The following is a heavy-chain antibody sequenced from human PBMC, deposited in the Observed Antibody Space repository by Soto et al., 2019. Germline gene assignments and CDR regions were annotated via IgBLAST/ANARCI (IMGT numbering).Heavy chain of an antibody. J-gene: IGHJ4*02. CDR2: ISGSGRST. V-gene: IGHV3-23*01. CDR1: GFTFSIHA. D-gene: IGHD5-18*01. CDR3: AKDQGVSGAYSYGYDY. Sequence: GGSLRLSCSASGFTFSIHAMSLVLQAPAKGLEWVSAISGSGRSTYYADSVKGRFTISRDNSKNTVYLQMNSLRAEDTAVYYCAKDQGVSGAYSYGYDYWGLGTLVTVS.